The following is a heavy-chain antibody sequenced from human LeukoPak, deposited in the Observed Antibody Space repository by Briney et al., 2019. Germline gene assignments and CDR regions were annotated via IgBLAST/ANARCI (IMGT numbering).Heavy chain of an antibody. J-gene: IGHJ4*02. CDR1: GGSISSYY. Sequence: PPETLSLTCTVSGGSISSYYWSWIRQPPGKGLEWIGSIYYSGSTYYNPSLKSRVTISVDTSKNQFSLKLSSVTAADTAVYYCARAPGDLAVFSRTARKLFDYWGQGTLVTVSS. D-gene: IGHD3-9*01. CDR2: IYYSGST. V-gene: IGHV4-59*05. CDR3: ARAPGDLAVFSRTARKLFDY.